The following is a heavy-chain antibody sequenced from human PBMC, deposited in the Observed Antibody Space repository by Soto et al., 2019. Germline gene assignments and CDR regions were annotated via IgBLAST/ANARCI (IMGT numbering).Heavy chain of an antibody. V-gene: IGHV3-30-3*01. D-gene: IGHD3-22*01. Sequence: GGSLRLSCAASGFTFSSYAMHWVRQAPGKGLEWVAVISYDGSNKYYADSVKGRFTISRDNSKNTLYLQMNSLRAEDTAVYYCDRYRGWCYYGSGKCIDDWGQGTPVTVSS. CDR1: GFTFSSYA. CDR2: ISYDGSNK. CDR3: DRYRGWCYYGSGKCIDD. J-gene: IGHJ4*01.